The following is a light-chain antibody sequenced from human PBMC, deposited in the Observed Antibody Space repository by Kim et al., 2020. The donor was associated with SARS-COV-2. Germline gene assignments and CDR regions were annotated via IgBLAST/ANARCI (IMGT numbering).Light chain of an antibody. CDR1: SSDVGSYNR. J-gene: IGLJ1*01. CDR3: SSYRSGSTYV. V-gene: IGLV2-18*02. CDR2: EVS. Sequence: QSVLTQPPSVSGSPGQSVTISCTGTSSDVGSYNRVSWYQQPPGTAPKLMIYEVSNRPSGVPDRFSGSKSGNTASLTISGLQAEDEADYYCSSYRSGSTYVFGTGTKVTVL.